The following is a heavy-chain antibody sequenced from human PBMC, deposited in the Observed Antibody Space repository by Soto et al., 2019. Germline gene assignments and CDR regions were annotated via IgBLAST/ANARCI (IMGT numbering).Heavy chain of an antibody. CDR3: ARGRGFMSRNALDL. J-gene: IGHJ3*01. CDR1: GGPFRGYY. V-gene: IGHV4-34*01. D-gene: IGHD2-2*01. Sequence: QLQLQRRGAGLLRPSETLSLTCVVSGGPFRGYYWSWIRQSPGKGLEWIGEINHSGISNSNPSLKSRVTISVDMSKTQFSMNLTSVTAADAAVYYCARGRGFMSRNALDLWGQGTRVIVSS. CDR2: INHSGIS.